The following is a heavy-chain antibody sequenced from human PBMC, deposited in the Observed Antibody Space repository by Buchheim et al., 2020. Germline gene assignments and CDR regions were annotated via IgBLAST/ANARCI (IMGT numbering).Heavy chain of an antibody. CDR3: AVTGYSVLGYYYYGMDV. D-gene: IGHD2-15*01. J-gene: IGHJ6*02. CDR1: GFTFSSYA. V-gene: IGHV3-23*01. Sequence: EVQLLESGGGLVQPGGSLRLSCAASGFTFSSYAMSWVRQAPGKGLEWVSAISGSGGSTYYADSVKGRFPISRDNSKNTLYLQMNSLRAEDTAVYYCAVTGYSVLGYYYYGMDVWGQGTT. CDR2: ISGSGGST.